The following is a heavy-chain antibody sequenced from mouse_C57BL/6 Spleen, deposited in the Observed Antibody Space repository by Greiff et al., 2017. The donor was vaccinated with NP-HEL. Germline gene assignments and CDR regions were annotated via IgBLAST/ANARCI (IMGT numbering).Heavy chain of an antibody. CDR3: ARRGSSYSYAMDY. Sequence: VQLQQSGAELARPGASVKLSCKASGYTFTSYGISWVKQRTGQGLEWIGEIYPRSGNTYYNEKFKGKATLTADKSSSTAYMELRSLTSEDSAVYFCARRGSSYSYAMDYWGQGTSVTVSS. CDR1: GYTFTSYG. J-gene: IGHJ4*01. D-gene: IGHD1-1*01. V-gene: IGHV1-81*01. CDR2: IYPRSGNT.